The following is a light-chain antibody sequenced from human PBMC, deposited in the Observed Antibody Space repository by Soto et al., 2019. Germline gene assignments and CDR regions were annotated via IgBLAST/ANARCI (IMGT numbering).Light chain of an antibody. CDR3: QRYDSPPWT. Sequence: DIQMTQSPSSLSASVGDRLTITCRASHDIHTYLAWFQQKPGAVPKVMLYSASTLQSGVPSRFSGSGSGTDFTLTISGLQPEDVATYYCQRYDSPPWTFGQVTKVEVK. V-gene: IGKV1-27*01. CDR1: HDIHTY. CDR2: SAS. J-gene: IGKJ1*01.